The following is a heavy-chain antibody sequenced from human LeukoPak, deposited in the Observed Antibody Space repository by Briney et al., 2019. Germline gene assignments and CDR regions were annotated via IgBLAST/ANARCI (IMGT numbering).Heavy chain of an antibody. CDR1: GFTFSSYG. J-gene: IGHJ6*03. V-gene: IGHV3-33*01. CDR3: ARAGAMVTNYYYYYMDV. Sequence: GGSLRLSCAASGFTFSSYGMHWVRQAPGKGLEWVAAIWYDGSNKYYADSVKGRFTISRDNSKNTLYLQMNSLRAEDTAVYYCARAGAMVTNYYYYYMDVWGKGTTVTVSS. CDR2: IWYDGSNK. D-gene: IGHD5-18*01.